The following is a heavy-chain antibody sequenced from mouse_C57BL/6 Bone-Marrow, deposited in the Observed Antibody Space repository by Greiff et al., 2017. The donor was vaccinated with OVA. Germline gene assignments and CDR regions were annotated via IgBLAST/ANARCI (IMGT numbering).Heavy chain of an antibody. J-gene: IGHJ3*01. V-gene: IGHV1-47*01. CDR1: GYTFTTYP. CDR3: ARPGYYGNYRFAY. Sequence: VQLQESGAELVKPGASVKMSCKASGYTFTTYPIEWMKQNHGKSLEWIGNFHPYNDDTKYNEKFKGKATLTVEKSSSTVYLELSRLTSDDSAVYYCARPGYYGNYRFAYWGQGTLVTVSA. CDR2: FHPYNDDT. D-gene: IGHD2-1*01.